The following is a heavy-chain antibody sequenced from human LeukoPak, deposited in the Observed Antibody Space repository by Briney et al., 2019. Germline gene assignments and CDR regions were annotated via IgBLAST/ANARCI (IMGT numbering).Heavy chain of an antibody. CDR1: GFTFSSYW. D-gene: IGHD1-26*01. V-gene: IGHV3-7*01. CDR3: AREGGSYYIDY. CDR2: IKQGGSEK. Sequence: GGSLRLSCAASGFTFSSYWMSWVRQAPGKGLEWVANIKQGGSEKYYVDSVKGRFTISRDNAKNSLYLQMNSLRAADTAVYYCAREGGSYYIDYWGQGTLVTVSS. J-gene: IGHJ4*02.